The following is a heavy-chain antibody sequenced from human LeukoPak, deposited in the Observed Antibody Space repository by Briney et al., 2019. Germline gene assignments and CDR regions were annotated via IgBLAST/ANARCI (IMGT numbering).Heavy chain of an antibody. J-gene: IGHJ4*02. Sequence: GGSLRLSCSASVFMFSGYEMNWVRQAPGKGLEWFSYISSSGDTRFYADSVQGRFTISRDNAKNSLYVQMNSLRAEDTAIYYCARDYSGWSLGYWGQGTLVTVSS. CDR1: VFMFSGYE. V-gene: IGHV3-48*03. CDR3: ARDYSGWSLGY. D-gene: IGHD6-19*01. CDR2: ISSSGDTR.